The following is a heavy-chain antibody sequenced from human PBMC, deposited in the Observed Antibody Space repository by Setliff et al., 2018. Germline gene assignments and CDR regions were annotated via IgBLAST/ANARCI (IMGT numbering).Heavy chain of an antibody. V-gene: IGHV4-31*03. CDR2: IYNSGNT. J-gene: IGHJ3*02. Sequence: SETLSLTCTVSGGSISSGTYYWNWVRQHPGKGLEWIGNIYNSGNTHYNPSLKSRVTISVDTSKNQLSLKLSSVTAADTAVYYSARSMGDYGDYIEDAFDIWGQGAMVTVSS. CDR1: GGSISSGTYY. D-gene: IGHD4-17*01. CDR3: ARSMGDYGDYIEDAFDI.